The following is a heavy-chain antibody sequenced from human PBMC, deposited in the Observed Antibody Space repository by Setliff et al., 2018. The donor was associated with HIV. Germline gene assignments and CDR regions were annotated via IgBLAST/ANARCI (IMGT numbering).Heavy chain of an antibody. J-gene: IGHJ6*03. CDR1: GYTFTSYG. CDR2: ISAYNGNT. CDR3: AHHARVGDGYNYDYYYYYMDV. D-gene: IGHD5-12*01. Sequence: ASVKVSCKASGYTFTSYGISWVRQAPGQGLEWMGWISAYNGNTNYAQKLQGRVTMTTDTSTSTAYMELSSLRSEDTAVYYCAHHARVGDGYNYDYYYYYMDVWGKGTTVTVSS. V-gene: IGHV1-18*01.